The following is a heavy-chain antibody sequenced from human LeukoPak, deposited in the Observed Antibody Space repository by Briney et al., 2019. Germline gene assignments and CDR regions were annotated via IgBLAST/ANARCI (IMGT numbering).Heavy chain of an antibody. CDR1: GGSISSGDYY. D-gene: IGHD3-10*01. J-gene: IGHJ4*02. CDR2: IYYSGST. CDR3: AVRGAEGIDY. V-gene: IGHV4-30-4*01. Sequence: SETLSLTCTVSGGSISSGDYYWSWIRQPPGKGLEWIGYIYYSGSTYYNPSIKSRVTISVDTSKNQFSLKLSSVTAADTAVYYCAVRGAEGIDYWGQGTLVPVSS.